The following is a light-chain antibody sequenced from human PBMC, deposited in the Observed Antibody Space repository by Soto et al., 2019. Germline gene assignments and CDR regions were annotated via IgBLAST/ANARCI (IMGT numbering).Light chain of an antibody. CDR1: SSNVGSYIL. V-gene: IGLV2-23*01. CDR3: CSYAGSSTYV. J-gene: IGLJ2*01. CDR2: EAS. Sequence: QSALTQPASVSGSPGQSITISCTGTSSNVGSYILVSWYQQHPGKAPKLMIYEASKRPSGVSNRFSGSKSGNTASLTISGLQSEDEADYYCCSYAGSSTYVFGGGTKVTVL.